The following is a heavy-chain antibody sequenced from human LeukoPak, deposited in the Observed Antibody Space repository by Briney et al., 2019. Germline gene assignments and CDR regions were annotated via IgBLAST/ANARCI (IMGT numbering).Heavy chain of an antibody. J-gene: IGHJ6*02. D-gene: IGHD6-6*01. CDR2: IYSSGST. Sequence: SETLSLTCSVSRGSISTYSWSWIRQPPGEGLEWIGYIYSSGSTKYNPSLKSRVTISLDTSKNQFSLKLRSVTAADTAVYYCARVSTLGARPSGYFYYGMDVWGQGTTVFVSS. CDR3: ARVSTLGARPSGYFYYGMDV. CDR1: RGSISTYS. V-gene: IGHV4-59*12.